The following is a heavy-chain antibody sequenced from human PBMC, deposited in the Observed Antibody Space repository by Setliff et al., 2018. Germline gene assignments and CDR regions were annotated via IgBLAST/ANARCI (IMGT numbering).Heavy chain of an antibody. CDR3: VRVTSGRLDFDY. CDR1: AYTFSGYY. J-gene: IGHJ4*02. D-gene: IGHD6-19*01. V-gene: IGHV1-2*02. CDR2: NIHVLGPA. Sequence: ASVKVSCKPSAYTFSGYYIHWVRQAPGQGLQWMGRNIHVLGPAEYAQTFQGRVTITWVTSISTAYMELSSLRSEDTAVYYCVRVTSGRLDFDYWGQGTPVTVSS.